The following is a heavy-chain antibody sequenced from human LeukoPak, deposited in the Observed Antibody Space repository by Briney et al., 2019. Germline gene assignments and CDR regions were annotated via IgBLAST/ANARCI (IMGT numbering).Heavy chain of an antibody. CDR3: ARDPGSAIHCGGDCPEPLFDY. CDR1: GFTFSSYA. D-gene: IGHD2-21*02. Sequence: PGGSLRLSCAASGFTFSSYAMSWVRQAPGKGLEWVSAISGSGGSTSYAQKFQGRVTMTRDTSTSTVYMELSSLRSEDTAVYYCARDPGSAIHCGGDCPEPLFDYWGQGTLVTVSS. V-gene: IGHV3-23*01. J-gene: IGHJ4*02. CDR2: ISGSGGST.